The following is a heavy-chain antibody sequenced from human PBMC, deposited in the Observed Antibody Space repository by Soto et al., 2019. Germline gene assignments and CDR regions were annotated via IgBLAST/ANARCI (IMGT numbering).Heavy chain of an antibody. V-gene: IGHV4-34*01. CDR3: ARGRVRWYATFDY. Sequence: PSETLSLTCAVDGGSFSGYYWSWIRQPPGKGLEWIGEINHSGSTNYNPSLKSRVTISVDTSKNQFSLKLSSVTAADTAVYYCARGRVRWYATFDYWGQGTLVTVSS. CDR2: INHSGST. J-gene: IGHJ4*02. CDR1: GGSFSGYY. D-gene: IGHD2-8*01.